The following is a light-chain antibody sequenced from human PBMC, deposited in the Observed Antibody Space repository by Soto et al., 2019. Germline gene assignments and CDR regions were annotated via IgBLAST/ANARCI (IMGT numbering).Light chain of an antibody. J-gene: IGLJ3*02. CDR3: RSYTNIATWV. CDR1: RSDVGGFDY. CDR2: EVT. Sequence: QSALTQPASVSGSPGQSITISCTGTRSDVGGFDYVSWYQQHPGEAPKLIIYEVTHRPSGVSNRFSGSKSGNTASLTISGLQAEDEAAYYCRSYTNIATWVFGVGTKLTVL. V-gene: IGLV2-14*01.